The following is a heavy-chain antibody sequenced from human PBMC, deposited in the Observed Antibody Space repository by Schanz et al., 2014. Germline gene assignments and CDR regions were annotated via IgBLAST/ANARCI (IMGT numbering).Heavy chain of an antibody. CDR3: AKGRFGELSAFDI. CDR1: GFSFSSYA. V-gene: IGHV3-23*04. J-gene: IGHJ3*02. CDR2: ISGSGGST. Sequence: ERLVESGGGVVQPGRSLRLSCAASGFSFSSYAINWVRQAPGKGLEWVSAISGSGGSTYYADSVKGRFTISRDNSKNTLYLQMNSLRAEDTAVYYCAKGRFGELSAFDIWGQGTMVTGSS. D-gene: IGHD3-10*01.